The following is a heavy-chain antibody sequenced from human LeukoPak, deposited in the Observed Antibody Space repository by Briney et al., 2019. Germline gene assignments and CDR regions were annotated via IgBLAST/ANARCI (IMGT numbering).Heavy chain of an antibody. D-gene: IGHD5-24*01. CDR2: ISYDGSNK. V-gene: IGHV3-30*03. J-gene: IGHJ6*02. CDR3: ARRDGYRGMDV. Sequence: GGSLRLSCAASGFTFSSYGMHWVRQAPGKGLEWVAVISYDGSNKYYAGSVKGRFTISRDNSKNTLYLQMNGLRAEDTAVYYCARRDGYRGMDVWGQGTTVTVSS. CDR1: GFTFSSYG.